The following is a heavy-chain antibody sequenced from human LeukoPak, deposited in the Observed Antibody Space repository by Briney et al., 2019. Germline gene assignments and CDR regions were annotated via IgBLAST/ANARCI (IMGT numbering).Heavy chain of an antibody. D-gene: IGHD6-19*01. CDR2: IVVGSGKT. CDR1: GYTFSNSA. Sequence: SVTVSCKAYGYTFSNSAMQWVRQARGQRPEWIGWIVVGSGKTNYAQNFQERVTITRDMSTSTVYMELSSLGLEDTAVYFCAARVHSSRWPLDVWGRGTTVTISS. J-gene: IGHJ6*04. CDR3: AARVHSSRWPLDV. V-gene: IGHV1-58*02.